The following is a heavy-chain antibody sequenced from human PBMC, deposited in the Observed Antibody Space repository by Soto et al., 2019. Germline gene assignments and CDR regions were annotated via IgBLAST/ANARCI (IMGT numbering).Heavy chain of an antibody. Sequence: EVQLLESGGGLVQPGGSLRLSCAASGFTFSSYAVSWVRQAPGKGLEWVSAISGSGGSTYYADSVKGRFTISRDNSKNTLYLQMNSLRAEDTAVYYCAKDTRPYYGSGSTYDYWGQGTLVTVSS. CDR2: ISGSGGST. J-gene: IGHJ4*02. V-gene: IGHV3-23*01. D-gene: IGHD3-10*01. CDR3: AKDTRPYYGSGSTYDY. CDR1: GFTFSSYA.